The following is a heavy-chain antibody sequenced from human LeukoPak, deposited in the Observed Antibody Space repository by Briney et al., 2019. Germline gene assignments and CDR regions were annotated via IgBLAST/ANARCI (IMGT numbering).Heavy chain of an antibody. CDR1: GFTVSNNY. Sequence: PGGSLRLSCAASGFTVSNNYMSWVRQPPGKGLEWVSAISNNGGYTYYADSVQGRFTISRDNSKSTLCLQMNSLRAEDTAVYYCAKQLGYCSDGSCYFPYWGQGTLVTVSS. CDR3: AKQLGYCSDGSCYFPY. D-gene: IGHD2-15*01. J-gene: IGHJ4*02. CDR2: ISNNGGYT. V-gene: IGHV3-23*01.